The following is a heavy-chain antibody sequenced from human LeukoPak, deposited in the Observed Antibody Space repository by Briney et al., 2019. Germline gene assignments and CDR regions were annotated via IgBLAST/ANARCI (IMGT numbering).Heavy chain of an antibody. V-gene: IGHV3-21*01. CDR2: ISSSSYI. D-gene: IGHD1-1*01. CDR1: GFTFSSYS. CDR3: ARHVQEYYYYYTDV. J-gene: IGHJ6*03. Sequence: GGSLRLSCAASGFTFSSYSMNWVRQAPGKGLEWVSSISSSSYIYYADSVKGRFTISRDNAKNSLYLQMNSLRAEDTAVYYCARHVQEYYYYYTDVWGKGTTVTVSS.